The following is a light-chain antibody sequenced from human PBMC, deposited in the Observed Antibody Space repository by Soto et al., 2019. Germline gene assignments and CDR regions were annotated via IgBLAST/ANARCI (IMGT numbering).Light chain of an antibody. J-gene: IGLJ2*01. V-gene: IGLV2-23*03. CDR2: EGS. CDR3: CAYAVSSPVVV. Sequence: QSALTQPASVSGSPGQSITISCTGTSSDVGSYNLVSWYQQHPGKSPQLMIYEGSKRPSGVSNRFSGSQSGNTASLTISGLEAEDEAYYSCCAYAVSSPVVVFGGGTELTVL. CDR1: SSDVGSYNL.